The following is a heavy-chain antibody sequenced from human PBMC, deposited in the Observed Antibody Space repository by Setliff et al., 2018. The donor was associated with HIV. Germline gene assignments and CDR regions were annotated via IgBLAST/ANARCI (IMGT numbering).Heavy chain of an antibody. Sequence: GSLRLSCAATGFTFRSFAMMWVRQAPGKGLEWVSGISGSGVNILYTDSVKGRFTISRDNSKNTLYLQMNSLSAEDTAVYYCTKGPRFASSTYYFDYWGQGTLVTVSS. J-gene: IGHJ4*02. D-gene: IGHD6-13*01. CDR1: GFTFRSFA. CDR2: ISGSGVNI. CDR3: TKGPRFASSTYYFDY. V-gene: IGHV3-23*01.